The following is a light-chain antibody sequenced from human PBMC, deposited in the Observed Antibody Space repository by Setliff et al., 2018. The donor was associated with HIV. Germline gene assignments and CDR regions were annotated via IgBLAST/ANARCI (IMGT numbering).Light chain of an antibody. CDR3: QSYDGTDWV. Sequence: NFMLTQPHSVSESPGKTVTISCTRSSGSIANNYVQWYRQRPDSSPTTVIYDDKQRPSGVPDRISGSIDKSTNSASLTISGLKTEDEADYYCQSYDGTDWVFGGGTQLTVL. CDR2: DDK. J-gene: IGLJ3*02. V-gene: IGLV6-57*01. CDR1: SGSIANNY.